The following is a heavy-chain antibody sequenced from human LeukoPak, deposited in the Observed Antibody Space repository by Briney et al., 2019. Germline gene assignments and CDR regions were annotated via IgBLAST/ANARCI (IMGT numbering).Heavy chain of an antibody. Sequence: ASVKVSCKASGYTFTSYDINWVRQATGQGLEWMGWMNPNSGNTGYAQKFKDRLTMTRDTSIGTAYMELSSLESDDTAVYFCAREGVGGAYAMDVWGQGTTVTVSS. J-gene: IGHJ6*02. CDR2: MNPNSGNT. CDR3: AREGVGGAYAMDV. D-gene: IGHD2-21*01. V-gene: IGHV1-8*01. CDR1: GYTFTSYD.